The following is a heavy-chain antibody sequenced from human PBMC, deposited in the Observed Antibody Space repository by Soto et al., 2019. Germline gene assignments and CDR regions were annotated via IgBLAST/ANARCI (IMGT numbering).Heavy chain of an antibody. CDR2: IYPGDSDT. Sequence: PADFLKISCQAPGYSFTSYWTGWGRQMPGQGLEWMGIIYPGDSDTRYSPSFQGQVTISADKSISTAYLQMSSLRAEDTALYFCAMSNSNDLYYHFESWGQGTPVTVSS. CDR3: AMSNSNDLYYHFES. D-gene: IGHD3-22*01. CDR1: GYSFTSYW. J-gene: IGHJ4*02. V-gene: IGHV5-51*01.